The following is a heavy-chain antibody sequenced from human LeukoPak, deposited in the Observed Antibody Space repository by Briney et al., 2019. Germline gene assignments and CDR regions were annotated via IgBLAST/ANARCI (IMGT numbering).Heavy chain of an antibody. D-gene: IGHD3-10*01. Sequence: SETLSLTCTVSGGSISSGSYYWSWIRQSPGKVLECIGYIHYTGSTNYNPSLKSRVTISVETSKNQFSLKLKSVTAADTAVYYCARGGYYGSGNDFRFDPWGQGTLVTVSS. J-gene: IGHJ5*02. CDR1: GGSISSGSYY. CDR3: ARGGYYGSGNDFRFDP. CDR2: IHYTGST. V-gene: IGHV4-61*01.